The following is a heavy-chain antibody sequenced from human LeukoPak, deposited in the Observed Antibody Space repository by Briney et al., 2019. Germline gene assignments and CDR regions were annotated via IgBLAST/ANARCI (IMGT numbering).Heavy chain of an antibody. J-gene: IGHJ5*02. D-gene: IGHD1-7*01. Sequence: SETLSLTCTVSGGSISSYYWSWVRQPAGKGLEWIGRIYTSGSTNYNPSLKSRVTMSGDTSKNQFSLKLSSVTAADTAVYYCARVFSSWNYLNWFDPWGQGTLVTVSS. CDR3: ARVFSSWNYLNWFDP. CDR1: GGSISSYY. CDR2: IYTSGST. V-gene: IGHV4-4*07.